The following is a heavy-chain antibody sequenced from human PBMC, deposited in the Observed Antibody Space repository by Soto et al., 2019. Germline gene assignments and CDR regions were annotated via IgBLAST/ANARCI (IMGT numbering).Heavy chain of an antibody. J-gene: IGHJ4*02. V-gene: IGHV1-69*13. D-gene: IGHD3-16*01. CDR2: IIPFFGTA. Sequence: SVKVSCKTAGGTFSTFGISWVRQAPGQGLEWMGGIIPFFGTAEYTQKFEDRITITADESTNTVYMDLRSLTSEDTAIYYCARTAPLDAGDKYYYDFWGQGALVTVSS. CDR1: GGTFSTFG. CDR3: ARTAPLDAGDKYYYDF.